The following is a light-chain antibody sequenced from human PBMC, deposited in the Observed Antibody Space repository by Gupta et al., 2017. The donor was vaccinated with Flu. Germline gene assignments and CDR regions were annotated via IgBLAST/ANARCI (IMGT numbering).Light chain of an antibody. CDR2: EVS. J-gene: IGLJ2*01. CDR3: SSYTSNSYVI. Sequence: QSALTQPASMSGSPGQSITISCTGAYTDVGGFNYVSWYQHPPGNAPKLIIYEVSRRPSGISNRFSGSKSGNTASLTISGLQAEDDGDFYCSSYTSNSYVIFGGGTKLTVL. CDR1: YTDVGGFNY. V-gene: IGLV2-14*01.